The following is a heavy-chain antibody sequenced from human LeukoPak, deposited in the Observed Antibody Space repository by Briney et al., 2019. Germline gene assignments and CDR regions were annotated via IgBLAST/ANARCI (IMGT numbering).Heavy chain of an antibody. D-gene: IGHD3-10*01. CDR2: ISSSSSTI. V-gene: IGHV3-48*02. CDR1: GFTFSSYS. CDR3: ARKRASYGSGSYHSVCDY. Sequence: PGGSLRLSCAASGFTFSSYSMNWVRQAPGKGLEWVSYISSSSSTIYYADSVKGRFTISRDNAKNSLYLQINSLRDEDTAVYYCARKRASYGSGSYHSVCDYWGQGTLVTVSS. J-gene: IGHJ4*02.